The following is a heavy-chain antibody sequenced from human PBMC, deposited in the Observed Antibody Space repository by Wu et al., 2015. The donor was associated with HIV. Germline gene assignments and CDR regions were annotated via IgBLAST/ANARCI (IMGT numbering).Heavy chain of an antibody. CDR3: ARGRGREWLVHYYYYGMDV. CDR1: GGTFSSYA. Sequence: QVQLVQSGAEVKKPGSSVKVSCKASGGTFSSYAISWVRQAPGQGLEWMGGIIPIFGTANYAQKFQGRVTITTDESTSTAYMELSSLRSEDTAVYYCARGRGREWLVHYYYYGMDVVGPRGPRSTVSS. J-gene: IGHJ6*02. D-gene: IGHD6-19*01. V-gene: IGHV1-69*05. CDR2: IIPIFGTA.